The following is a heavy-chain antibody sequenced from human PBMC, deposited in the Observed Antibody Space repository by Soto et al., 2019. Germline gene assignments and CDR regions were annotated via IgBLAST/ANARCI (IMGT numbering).Heavy chain of an antibody. CDR2: IYYSGST. Sequence: SETLSLTCTVSGGSISSYYWSWIRQPPGKGLEWIGYIYYSGSTNYNPSLKRRVTISVDTSKNQFSLKLSSETAADSALYYCARQLGIRFPVDYWGQGTLVTVSS. CDR3: ARQLGIRFPVDY. V-gene: IGHV4-59*01. D-gene: IGHD7-27*01. CDR1: GGSISSYY. J-gene: IGHJ4*02.